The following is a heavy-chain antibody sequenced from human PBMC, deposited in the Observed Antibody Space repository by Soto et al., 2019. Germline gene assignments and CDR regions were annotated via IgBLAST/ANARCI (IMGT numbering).Heavy chain of an antibody. D-gene: IGHD6-19*01. CDR2: IYYSGST. V-gene: IGHV4-61*01. CDR3: ARDRLAVASFYYYGMDV. CDR1: GGSVSSGSYY. Sequence: SETLSLTCTVSGGSVSSGSYYWSWIRQPPGKGLEWIGYIYYSGSTNYNPSLKSRVTISVDTSKNQFSLKLSSVTAADTAVYYCARDRLAVASFYYYGMDVRGQGTTVTVSS. J-gene: IGHJ6*02.